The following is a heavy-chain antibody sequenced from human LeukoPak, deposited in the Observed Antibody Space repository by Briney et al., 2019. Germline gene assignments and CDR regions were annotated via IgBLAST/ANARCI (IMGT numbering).Heavy chain of an antibody. V-gene: IGHV3-74*01. D-gene: IGHD3-3*01. CDR3: TTEGNVGFLEWLYGY. Sequence: SGGSLRLSCAASGFTFSSNWMHWVRQAPGKGLVWVSRINSDGGSTNYADSVKGRFTISRDNAKNTLYLQMNSLKTEDTAVYYCTTEGNVGFLEWLYGYWGQGTLVTVSS. CDR2: INSDGGST. J-gene: IGHJ4*02. CDR1: GFTFSSNW.